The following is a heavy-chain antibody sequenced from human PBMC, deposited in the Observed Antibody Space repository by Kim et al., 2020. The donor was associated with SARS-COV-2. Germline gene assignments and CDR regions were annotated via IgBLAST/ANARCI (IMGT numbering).Heavy chain of an antibody. CDR2: IRSKAYGGTT. CDR3: TRDSSPSIVVVPGEFDY. J-gene: IGHJ4*02. V-gene: IGHV3-49*04. D-gene: IGHD2-2*01. Sequence: GGSLRLSCTASGFTFGDYAMSWVRQAPGKGLEWVGFIRSKAYGGTTEYAASVKGRFTISRDDSKSIAYLQMNSLKTEDTAMYYCTRDSSPSIVVVPGEFDYWGQGTLVTVSS. CDR1: GFTFGDYA.